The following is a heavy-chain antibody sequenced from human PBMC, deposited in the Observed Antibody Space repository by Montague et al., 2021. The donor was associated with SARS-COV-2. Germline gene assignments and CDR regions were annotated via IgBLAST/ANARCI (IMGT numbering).Heavy chain of an antibody. Sequence: TLSLTCTVSGGSISSGGYYWSWVRQPPGKGLDWIGYIFYRGGTYYKPSLKSRVSMSVDTSKIQFSLNLTSVTAADTAVYYCARANYYVMTSKAYAMDVWGQGTTVTVSS. J-gene: IGHJ6*02. V-gene: IGHV4-31*03. D-gene: IGHD3-16*01. CDR3: ARANYYVMTSKAYAMDV. CDR1: GGSISSGGYY. CDR2: IFYRGGT.